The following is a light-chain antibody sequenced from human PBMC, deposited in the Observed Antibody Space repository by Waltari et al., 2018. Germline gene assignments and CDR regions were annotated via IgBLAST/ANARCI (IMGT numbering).Light chain of an antibody. Sequence: TGTSSDVGGYNLVSWHQQHPGKAPKLIIYEVSNRPSGVSNRFSGSKSGNTASLTISGLQAEDEADYYCTSYITTRGDWVFGGGTKLTVL. CDR3: TSYITTRGDWV. J-gene: IGLJ3*02. V-gene: IGLV2-14*01. CDR1: SSDVGGYNL. CDR2: EVS.